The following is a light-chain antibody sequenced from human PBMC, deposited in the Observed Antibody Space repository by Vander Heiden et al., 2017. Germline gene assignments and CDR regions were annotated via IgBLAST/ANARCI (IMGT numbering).Light chain of an antibody. J-gene: IGKJ3*01. Sequence: IQMTQSPSSLSASVGDRVTITCRASQSISSYLNWYQQKPGKAPKLLIYAASSLQSGVPSRFSGSGSGTDFTLTISSLQPEDFATYYCQQSYSTPFLFTFGPGTKVDIK. CDR3: QQSYSTPFLFT. CDR2: AAS. CDR1: QSISSY. V-gene: IGKV1-39*01.